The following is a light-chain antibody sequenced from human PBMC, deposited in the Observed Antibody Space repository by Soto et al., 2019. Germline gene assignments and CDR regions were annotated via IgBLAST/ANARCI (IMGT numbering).Light chain of an antibody. CDR1: SSNIGAGYD. J-gene: IGLJ2*01. V-gene: IGLV1-40*01. CDR2: GNI. CDR3: QSYDSSLTVV. Sequence: QSVLTQPPSVSGAPGQRVTISCTGSSSNIGAGYDVHWYQQVPGTAPKLIIYGNINRPSGVPDRFSGSKSGTSASLAITGLQADDEADYYCQSYDSSLTVVFGGGTKLTVL.